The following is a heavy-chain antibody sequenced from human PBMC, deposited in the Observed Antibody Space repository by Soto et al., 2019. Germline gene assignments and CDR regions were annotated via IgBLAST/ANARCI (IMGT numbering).Heavy chain of an antibody. CDR2: IYPGDSDT. Sequence: PGESLKISCKASAYSFTNYWIAWVRQMPGKGLEWMGIIYPGDSDTRYSPSFQGQVTISADKSISTAYLQWSSLKASDTAMYYCARQVRHCSGGSCYSLYFDYWGQGTLVTVSS. D-gene: IGHD2-15*01. CDR1: AYSFTNYW. CDR3: ARQVRHCSGGSCYSLYFDY. V-gene: IGHV5-51*01. J-gene: IGHJ4*02.